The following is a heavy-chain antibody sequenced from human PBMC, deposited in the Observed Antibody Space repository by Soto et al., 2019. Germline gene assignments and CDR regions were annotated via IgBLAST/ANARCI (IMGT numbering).Heavy chain of an antibody. CDR2: TYSSGNT. Sequence: EVRLVETGGGLIQPGGSLRLSCVASGFTVSSNYMTWVRQARGKGLEWVSITYSSGNTYYADSVQGRFTISRDNSKNTLDPQMNNLRVEDTAVYYCATEGGGVSCSGGSCYGRYFDYWGQGTLVTVSA. D-gene: IGHD2-15*01. CDR3: ATEGGGVSCSGGSCYGRYFDY. CDR1: GFTVSSNY. V-gene: IGHV3-53*02. J-gene: IGHJ4*02.